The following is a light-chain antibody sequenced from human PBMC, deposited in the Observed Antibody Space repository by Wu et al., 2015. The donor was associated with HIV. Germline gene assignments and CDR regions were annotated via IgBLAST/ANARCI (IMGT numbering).Light chain of an antibody. V-gene: IGKV1-9*01. CDR2: DAS. Sequence: IQLTQSPSSLSASVGDRVTITCRASQGISSYLAWYQKKSGKAPKLLIYDASTLQSGVPSRFSGRGSGTDFTLTISSLQPEDFATYYCQQFXSYPVTFGQGTRLXIK. CDR3: QQFXSYPVT. CDR1: QGISSY. J-gene: IGKJ5*01.